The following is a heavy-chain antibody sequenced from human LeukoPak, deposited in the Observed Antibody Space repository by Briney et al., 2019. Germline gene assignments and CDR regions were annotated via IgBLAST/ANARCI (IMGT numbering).Heavy chain of an antibody. CDR1: GGSISTYY. CDR2: IHYSGST. CDR3: ARGTHSSSPIPLGY. Sequence: PSETLSLTCTVSGGSISTYYWSWIRQTPGKGLEWIGYIHYSGSTNYNPSLNSRVTISVDTSKNQFSLKVNSVTAADTAVYYCARGTHSSSPIPLGYWGQGTLVTVSS. D-gene: IGHD6-6*01. V-gene: IGHV4-59*01. J-gene: IGHJ4*02.